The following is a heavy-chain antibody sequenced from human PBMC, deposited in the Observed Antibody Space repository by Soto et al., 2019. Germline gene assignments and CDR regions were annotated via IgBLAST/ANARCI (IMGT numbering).Heavy chain of an antibody. V-gene: IGHV4-34*01. CDR3: ARAKYYDFWSGYRFGSPLVY. J-gene: IGHJ4*02. CDR2: INHSGST. CDR1: GGSFSGYY. D-gene: IGHD3-3*01. Sequence: SETLSLTCAVYGGSFSGYYWSWIRQPPGKGLEWIGEINHSGSTNYNPSLKSRVTISVETSKNQFSLKLSSVTAADTAVYYCARAKYYDFWSGYRFGSPLVYWGQGTLVTVSS.